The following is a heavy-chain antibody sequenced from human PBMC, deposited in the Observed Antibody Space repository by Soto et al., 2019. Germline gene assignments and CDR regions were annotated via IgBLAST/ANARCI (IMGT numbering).Heavy chain of an antibody. J-gene: IGHJ4*02. V-gene: IGHV3-23*01. CDR2: ISGSGGST. Sequence: EVQLLESGGGLVQPGGSLRLSCAASGFTFSSYAMSWVRQAPGKGLEWVSGISGSGGSTYYADSVKGRFTISRDNSKNTLYLQMNSLRAEDTAVYYCAKGGYYYDSSGFDYWGQGTLVTVSP. D-gene: IGHD3-22*01. CDR1: GFTFSSYA. CDR3: AKGGYYYDSSGFDY.